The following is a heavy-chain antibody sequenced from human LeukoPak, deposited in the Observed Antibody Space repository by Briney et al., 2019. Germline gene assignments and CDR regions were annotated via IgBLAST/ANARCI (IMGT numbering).Heavy chain of an antibody. CDR2: INPNSGGT. V-gene: IGHV1-2*02. CDR3: ARAAVDTATYGMDV. D-gene: IGHD5-18*01. J-gene: IGHJ6*02. Sequence: GASVKVSCKASGYTFTGYYMHWVRQAPGQGLEWMGWINPNSGGTNYAQKFQGRVTMTRDTSISTAYVELSRLRSDDTAVYYCARAAVDTATYGMDVWGQGTTVTVSS. CDR1: GYTFTGYY.